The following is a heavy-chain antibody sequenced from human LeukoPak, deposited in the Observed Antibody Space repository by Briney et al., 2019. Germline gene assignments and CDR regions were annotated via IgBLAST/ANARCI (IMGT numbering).Heavy chain of an antibody. D-gene: IGHD1-26*01. CDR2: ISYDGSNK. Sequence: GRSLRLSCAASGFTFSSYAMHWVRQAPGKGLEWVAVISYDGSNKYYADSVKGRFTISRDNSKNTLYLQMNSLRAEDTAVYYCARDGGSFLGFDYWGQGTLVTVSS. CDR1: GFTFSSYA. CDR3: ARDGGSFLGFDY. V-gene: IGHV3-30*04. J-gene: IGHJ4*02.